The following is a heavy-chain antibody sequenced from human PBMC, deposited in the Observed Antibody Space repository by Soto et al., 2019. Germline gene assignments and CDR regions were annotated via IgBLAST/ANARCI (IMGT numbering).Heavy chain of an antibody. D-gene: IGHD6-25*01. CDR2: ISAYNGNT. CDR1: GYTFTSYG. J-gene: IGHJ5*01. V-gene: IGHV1-18*01. CDR3: SGDRPYRSVGCS. Sequence: SLYVSCNASGYTFTSYGISWVRQAPGQGLEWMGWISAYNGNTNYAQKLQGRVTMTTDTSTSTAYMELRSLRSDDTAVYYCSGDRPYRSVGCSWGRGNLV.